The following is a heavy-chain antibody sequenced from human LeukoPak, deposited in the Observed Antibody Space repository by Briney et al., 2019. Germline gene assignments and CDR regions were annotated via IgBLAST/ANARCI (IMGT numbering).Heavy chain of an antibody. D-gene: IGHD3-9*01. V-gene: IGHV4-34*01. CDR1: GGSFSGYY. CDR3: AGNAPEDYDILTGYYKEADY. J-gene: IGHJ4*02. Sequence: SETLSLTCAVYGGSFSGYYWNWIRQPPGKGLEWIGEISHSGSANYNPSLKSRVTISVDTSKNQFSLKLSSVTAADTAVYYCAGNAPEDYDILTGYYKEADYWGQGTLVTVSS. CDR2: ISHSGSA.